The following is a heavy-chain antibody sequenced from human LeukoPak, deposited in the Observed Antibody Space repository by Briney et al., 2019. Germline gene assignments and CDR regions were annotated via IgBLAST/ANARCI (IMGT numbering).Heavy chain of an antibody. CDR2: ISSSSSYI. CDR1: GFTFSSYS. CDR3: ARDPLVRAVAGLDS. Sequence: GGSLRLSCAASGFTFSSYSMNWVRQAPGKGLEWVSSISSSSSYIYYADSMKGRFTISRDNAKNSLYLQMNSLRAEDTAVYYCARDPLVRAVAGLDSWGQGTLVTVSS. J-gene: IGHJ4*02. D-gene: IGHD6-19*01. V-gene: IGHV3-21*01.